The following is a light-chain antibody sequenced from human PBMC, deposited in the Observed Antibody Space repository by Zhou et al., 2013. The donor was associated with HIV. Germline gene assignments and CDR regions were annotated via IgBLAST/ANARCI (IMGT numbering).Light chain of an antibody. CDR3: QYYNNWPPGLT. J-gene: IGKJ4*01. V-gene: IGKV3-15*01. Sequence: EIVLTQSPGTLSVSPGEGATLSCKASQTITSNYLAWYQQKPGQAPRLLIYGAVTRATGIPARFSGGRSGTEFTLTVSSLQSEDFAVYYCQYYNNWPPGLTFGGGTRVEIK. CDR2: GAV. CDR1: QTITSN.